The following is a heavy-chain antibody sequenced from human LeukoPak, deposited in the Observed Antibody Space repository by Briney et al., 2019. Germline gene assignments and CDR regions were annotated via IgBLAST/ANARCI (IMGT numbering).Heavy chain of an antibody. Sequence: GRSLRLSCAASGFTFSSYAMHWVRQAPGKGLEWVAVISYDGSNKYYADSVKGRFTISRDNSKNTLYLQMNSLRAEDTAVYYCARDLAYYYGSGSDYWGQGTLVTVSS. CDR1: GFTFSSYA. V-gene: IGHV3-30*04. CDR3: ARDLAYYYGSGSDY. D-gene: IGHD3-10*01. CDR2: ISYDGSNK. J-gene: IGHJ4*02.